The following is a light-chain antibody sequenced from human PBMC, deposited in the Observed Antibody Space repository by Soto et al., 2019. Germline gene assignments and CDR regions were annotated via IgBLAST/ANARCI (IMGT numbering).Light chain of an antibody. V-gene: IGLV2-14*01. J-gene: IGLJ1*01. Sequence: QSVLTQPASVSGSPGQSITIPCTGTNSDVGGYNYVSWYQHHPGKAPKLMIYEVFNRPSGVSSRFSGSKSGSTASLTISGLQAEDEADYYCSSYTTTNTLYFFGTGTKLTVL. CDR2: EVF. CDR3: SSYTTTNTLYF. CDR1: NSDVGGYNY.